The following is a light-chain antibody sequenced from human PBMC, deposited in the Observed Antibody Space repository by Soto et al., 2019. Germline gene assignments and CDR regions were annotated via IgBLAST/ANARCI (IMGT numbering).Light chain of an antibody. CDR2: SNN. CDR3: AAGDDSLNGWV. V-gene: IGLV1-44*01. Sequence: QSVLTQPPSASGTPGQRVTISCSGSSSNIGSNTVNWYQQLPGTAPKLLIYSNNQRPSGVPDRFSGSKSGTSASLAISGLQSEDEADYYCAAGDDSLNGWVFCGGTKLTVL. J-gene: IGLJ3*02. CDR1: SSNIGSNT.